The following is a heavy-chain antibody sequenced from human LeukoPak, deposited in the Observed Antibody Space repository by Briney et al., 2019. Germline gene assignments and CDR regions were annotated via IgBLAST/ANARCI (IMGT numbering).Heavy chain of an antibody. J-gene: IGHJ4*02. V-gene: IGHV3-11*01. D-gene: IGHD2/OR15-2a*01. Sequence: GGSLRLSCAVSGFNFNDYYMAWIRQAPGKGLEWVSYISSRSRAIYYADSVKGRFTISRDNAKSSLYLQMNSLRVEETAVYYCARDTWNSHYYFDHWGQGILVTVSS. CDR2: ISSRSRAI. CDR3: ARDTWNSHYYFDH. CDR1: GFNFNDYY.